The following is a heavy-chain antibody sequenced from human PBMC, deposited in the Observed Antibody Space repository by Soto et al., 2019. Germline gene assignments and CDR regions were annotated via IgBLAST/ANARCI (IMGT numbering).Heavy chain of an antibody. CDR1: GFSFTNSA. D-gene: IGHD3-3*01. J-gene: IGHJ6*02. CDR3: AKRRLRVALGRRDFGMDV. Sequence: GGSLRLSCTASGFSFTNSAMSWVHQAPGKGLEWVSAMSGSGASTYYADSVKGRFTISRDNSNNTLYLQMNSLRAEDTALYYCAKRRLRVALGRRDFGMDVWGQGTTVTVSS. V-gene: IGHV3-23*01. CDR2: MSGSGAST.